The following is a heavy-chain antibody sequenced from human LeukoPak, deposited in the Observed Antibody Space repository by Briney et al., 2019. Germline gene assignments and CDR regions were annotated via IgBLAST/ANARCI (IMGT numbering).Heavy chain of an antibody. CDR1: GGSISSSSYF. CDR3: ARGGSASPYYFDY. J-gene: IGHJ4*02. D-gene: IGHD3-16*01. CDR2: ISSSSDYI. V-gene: IGHV3-21*01. Sequence: NPSETLSLTCTVSGGSISSSSYFWGWIRQAPGKGLEWVSSISSSSDYIYYGDSVKGRFTISRDNAENSLYLQMNSLRAEDTAVYYCARGGSASPYYFDYWGQGTLVTVSS.